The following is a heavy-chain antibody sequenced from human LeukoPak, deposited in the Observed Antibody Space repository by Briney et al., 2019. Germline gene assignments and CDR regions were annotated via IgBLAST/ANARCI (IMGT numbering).Heavy chain of an antibody. CDR1: AFSFDVYA. CDR3: ARDCSTTSCSTIFDS. CDR2: INWNGVST. Sequence: PGGSLRLFRAASAFSFDVYAMRSARLHPGKGLGWHSVINWNGVSTGYADSVKGRFTISRDNAKNSLHLQMNSLRAEDTALYYCARDCSTTSCSTIFDSWGQGTLVTVSS. D-gene: IGHD2-2*01. J-gene: IGHJ4*02. V-gene: IGHV3-20*04.